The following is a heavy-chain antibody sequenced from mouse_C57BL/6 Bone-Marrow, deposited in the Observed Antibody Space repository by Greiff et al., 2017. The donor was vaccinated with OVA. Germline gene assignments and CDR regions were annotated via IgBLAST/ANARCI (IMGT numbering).Heavy chain of an antibody. V-gene: IGHV2-3*01. CDR3: AKMRWTTPFAY. CDR1: GFSLTSSG. CDR2: IWGDGST. Sequence: VKLVESGPGLVAPSQSLSITCTVSGFSLTSSGVSWVRHPPGTGLEWLGVIWGDGSTNYHSALISILSISKDNSKSQVFLKLNSLQTDDTATYYCAKMRWTTPFAYWGQGTLVTVSA. J-gene: IGHJ3*01. D-gene: IGHD5-5*01.